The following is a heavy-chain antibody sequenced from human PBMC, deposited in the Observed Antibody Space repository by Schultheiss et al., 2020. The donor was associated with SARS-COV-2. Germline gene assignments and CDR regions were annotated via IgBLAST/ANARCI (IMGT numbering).Heavy chain of an antibody. CDR3: ARDPGGDSNYGSDY. CDR2: INAGNGNT. V-gene: IGHV1-3*01. CDR1: GYTFTSYA. Sequence: ASVKVSCKASGYTFTSYAMHWVRQAPGQRLEWMGWINAGNGNTKYSQKFQGRVTMTRDTSISTAYMELSRLRSDDTAVYYCARDPGGDSNYGSDYWGQGTLVTVSS. J-gene: IGHJ4*02. D-gene: IGHD4-11*01.